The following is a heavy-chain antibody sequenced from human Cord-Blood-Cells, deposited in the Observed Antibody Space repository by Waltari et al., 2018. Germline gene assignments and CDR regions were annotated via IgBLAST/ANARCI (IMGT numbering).Heavy chain of an antibody. CDR1: GYSISSGYY. V-gene: IGHV4-38-2*01. D-gene: IGHD2-8*01. CDR3: ARGVYFDY. J-gene: IGHJ4*02. Sequence: QVQLQESGPGLVKPSETLSLTCAVSGYSISSGYYWGWIRQPPGKGLEWIGSIYHSGSTYTNPARKGRVTISVDTSKNRFSLKVSSGTAADAAGYYCARGVYFDYWGEGTLVTVSS. CDR2: IYHSGST.